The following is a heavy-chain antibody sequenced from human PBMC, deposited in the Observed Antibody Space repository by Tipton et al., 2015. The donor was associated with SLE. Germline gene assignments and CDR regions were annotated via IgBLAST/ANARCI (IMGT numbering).Heavy chain of an antibody. Sequence: SLRLSCAASGFSVSDNYMSWVRQAPGKGLEWVSVIYSGGSTYYADSVKGRFTISRDNSKNTLYLQMSSLRAEDTAIYYCGKGLNFDFRSGFGMDVWGQGTTVTVS. CDR2: IYSGGST. CDR3: GKGLNFDFRSGFGMDV. J-gene: IGHJ6*02. D-gene: IGHD3-3*01. CDR1: GFSVSDNY. V-gene: IGHV3-53*01.